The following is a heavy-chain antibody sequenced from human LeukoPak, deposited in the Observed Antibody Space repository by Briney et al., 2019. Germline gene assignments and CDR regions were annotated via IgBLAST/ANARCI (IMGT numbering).Heavy chain of an antibody. V-gene: IGHV6-1*01. CDR2: TYYRSKLYH. Sequence: SQTLSLTCAISGDIFSNTTTAWNWIRQSPSRGLEWLGRTYYRSKLYHEHAISVRNRIIINSDTSKNQFSLHLNSVTPDDTAVYYCAKGYSMSYWGQGTLVTVSS. CDR3: AKGYSMSY. CDR1: GDIFSNTTTA. D-gene: IGHD5-12*01. J-gene: IGHJ4*02.